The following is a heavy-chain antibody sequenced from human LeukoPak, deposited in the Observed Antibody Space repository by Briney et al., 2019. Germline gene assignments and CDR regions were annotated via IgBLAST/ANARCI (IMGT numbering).Heavy chain of an antibody. CDR2: IDPYTGNT. Sequence: ASVKVSCKASGYTFVGYYLHWVRQAPGQGLEWMAWIDPYTGNTHYAQKFQGRVTMTRDTSISTAYMELSRLRSDDTAVYYCARDLSGPQGVDYWGQGTLVTVSS. CDR3: ARDLSGPQGVDY. J-gene: IGHJ4*02. D-gene: IGHD3-10*01. CDR1: GYTFVGYY. V-gene: IGHV1-2*02.